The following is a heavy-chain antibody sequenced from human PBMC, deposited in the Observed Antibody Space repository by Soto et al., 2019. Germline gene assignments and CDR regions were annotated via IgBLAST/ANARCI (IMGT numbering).Heavy chain of an antibody. Sequence: QVQLVQSGAEVKKPGASVKVSCKASGYTFTSYGISWVRQAPGQGLEWMGWISAYNGNTNYAQKLQGRVTMTTDTSXSXGYRELRSLRSYDTAVYYCAREDCSGGSCYYYGMDVWGQGTTVTVSS. V-gene: IGHV1-18*01. CDR1: GYTFTSYG. CDR3: AREDCSGGSCYYYGMDV. CDR2: ISAYNGNT. D-gene: IGHD2-15*01. J-gene: IGHJ6*02.